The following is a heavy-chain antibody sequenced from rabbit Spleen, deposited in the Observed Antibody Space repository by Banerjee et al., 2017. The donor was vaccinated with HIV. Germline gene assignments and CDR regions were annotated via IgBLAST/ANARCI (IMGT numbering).Heavy chain of an antibody. V-gene: IGHV1S45*01. D-gene: IGHD1-1*01. CDR2: IGAGSSGRT. CDR3: ARYGGSSGGYAGAFDP. Sequence: QEQLKESGGGLVQPGGSLTLTCTASGFSFSSSYYMCWVRQAPGKGLEWIACIGAGSSGRTYYASWAKGRLTISKTSSTTVTLQLTSLTDADTATYFCARYGGSSGGYAGAFDPWGPGTLVTVS. CDR1: GFSFSSSYY. J-gene: IGHJ2*01.